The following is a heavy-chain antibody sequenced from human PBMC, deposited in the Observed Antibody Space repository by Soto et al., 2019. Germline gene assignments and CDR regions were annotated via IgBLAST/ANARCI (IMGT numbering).Heavy chain of an antibody. J-gene: IGHJ3*02. D-gene: IGHD4-17*01. CDR3: ARVTDYGDDAFDI. CDR2: INSDGSST. Sequence: GGCLRRSCAASGFTFSSYWMHWVRQAPGKGLVWVSRINSDGSSTSYADSVKGRFTISRDNAKNTLYLQMNSLRAEDTAVYYCARVTDYGDDAFDICGQGTMFTASS. V-gene: IGHV3-74*01. CDR1: GFTFSSYW.